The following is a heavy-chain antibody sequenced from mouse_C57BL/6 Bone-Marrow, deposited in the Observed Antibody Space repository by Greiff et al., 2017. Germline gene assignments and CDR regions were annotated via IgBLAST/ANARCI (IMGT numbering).Heavy chain of an antibody. J-gene: IGHJ3*01. Sequence: QVQLKESGPELVKPGASVKISCKASGYAFSSSCMNWVKQRPGKGLEWIGRIYPGDGDTNYNGKFKGKATLTADKSSSTAYMQLSSLTSEDSAVYFCAGSAMVAGGFAYWGQGTLVTVSA. CDR2: IYPGDGDT. V-gene: IGHV1-82*01. CDR1: GYAFSSSC. D-gene: IGHD2-2*01. CDR3: AGSAMVAGGFAY.